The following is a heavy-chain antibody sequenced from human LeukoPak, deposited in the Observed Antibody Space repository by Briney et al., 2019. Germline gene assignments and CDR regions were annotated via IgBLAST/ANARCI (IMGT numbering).Heavy chain of an antibody. CDR2: IHYNEGT. V-gene: IGHV4-59*01. D-gene: IGHD3-22*01. J-gene: IGHJ3*02. CDR1: GGSISSYY. Sequence: PSETLSLTCSVSGGSISSYYCSWLRQSPGKGLDWIGYIHYNEGTNYNPSLKSRVTMSVDTSKSQFSLKLTYVTAADTAVYFCARDHYDSSGSHRTFDIWGQGTVVTVSS. CDR3: ARDHYDSSGSHRTFDI.